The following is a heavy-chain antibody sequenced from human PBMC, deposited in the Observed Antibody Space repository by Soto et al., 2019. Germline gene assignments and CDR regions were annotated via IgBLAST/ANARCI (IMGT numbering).Heavy chain of an antibody. V-gene: IGHV4-59*01. CDR2: IYYSGST. D-gene: IGHD3-22*01. Sequence: SGTLSLTCTVSGGSISSYYWSWIRQPPGKGLEWIGYIYYSGSTNYNPSLKSRVTISVDTSKNQFSLKLSSVTAADTAVYYCASTRVTYYYDSSGYYYWGQGTLVTVSS. CDR1: GGSISSYY. CDR3: ASTRVTYYYDSSGYYY. J-gene: IGHJ4*02.